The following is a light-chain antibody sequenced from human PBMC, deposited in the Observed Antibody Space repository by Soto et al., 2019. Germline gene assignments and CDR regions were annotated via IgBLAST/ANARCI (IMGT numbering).Light chain of an antibody. J-gene: IGLJ1*01. CDR3: ALDAGPNTYV. CDR2: DGT. CDR1: DVGSYGV. Sequence: QSALTQPASVSGSPGQSITISCSDVGSYGVVSWYQQHPGKVPKLMIYDGTQRPSAVSDRFSGSKSANTASLTISGLQAEDEAEYYCALDAGPNTYVFGTGTKLTVL. V-gene: IGLV2-23*01.